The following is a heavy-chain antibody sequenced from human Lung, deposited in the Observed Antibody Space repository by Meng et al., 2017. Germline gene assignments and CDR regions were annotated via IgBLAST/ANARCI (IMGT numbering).Heavy chain of an antibody. V-gene: IGHV3-21*01. CDR2: ISSSSA. CDR1: GFTFSSYS. CDR3: ARGRVVVAATPSDY. Sequence: EVQLVESGGGLVKPGGSLRLSCAASGFTFSSYSMNWVRQAPGKGLEWGSSISSSSAYADSVKGRFTIPRDNAKNSLYLQMNSLRAEDTAVYYCARGRVVVAATPSDYWGQGTLVTVSS. D-gene: IGHD2-15*01. J-gene: IGHJ4*02.